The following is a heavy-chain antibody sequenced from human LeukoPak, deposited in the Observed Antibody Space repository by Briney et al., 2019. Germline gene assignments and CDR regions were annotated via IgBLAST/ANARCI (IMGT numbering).Heavy chain of an antibody. D-gene: IGHD2-15*01. CDR2: IIPIFGTA. CDR1: GGTFSSYA. CDR3: VSGYCSGGSCYSTSYYFDY. Sequence: SVKVSCKASGGTFSSYAISWVRQAPGQGLEWMGGIIPIFGTANYAQKFQGRVTITADESTSTAYMELSSLRSEDTAVYYCVSGYCSGGSCYSTSYYFDYWSQGTLVTVSS. J-gene: IGHJ4*02. V-gene: IGHV1-69*13.